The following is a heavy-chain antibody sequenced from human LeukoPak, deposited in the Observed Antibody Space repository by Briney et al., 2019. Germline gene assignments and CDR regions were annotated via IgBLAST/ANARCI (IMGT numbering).Heavy chain of an antibody. J-gene: IGHJ4*02. CDR3: AKDAAAGTRPYYSDY. CDR2: ISYDGSNK. Sequence: GGSLRLSCAASGFTFSSYGMHWVRQAPGKGLEWVAVISYDGSNKYYADSVKGRFTISRDNSKNTLYLQMNSLRAEDTAVYYCAKDAAAGTRPYYSDYWGQGTLITVSS. V-gene: IGHV3-30*18. D-gene: IGHD6-13*01. CDR1: GFTFSSYG.